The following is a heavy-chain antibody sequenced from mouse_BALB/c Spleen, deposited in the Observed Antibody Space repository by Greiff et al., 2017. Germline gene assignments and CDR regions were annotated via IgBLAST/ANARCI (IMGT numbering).Heavy chain of an antibody. V-gene: IGHV5-17*02. Sequence: DVHLVESGGGLVQPGGSRKLSCAASGFTFSSFGMHWVRQAPEKGLEWVAYISSGSSTIYYADTVKGRFTISRDNPKNTLFLQMTSLRSEDTAMYYCARKVRDYYAMDYWGQGTSVTVSS. D-gene: IGHD2-14*01. CDR3: ARKVRDYYAMDY. CDR1: GFTFSSFG. J-gene: IGHJ4*01. CDR2: ISSGSSTI.